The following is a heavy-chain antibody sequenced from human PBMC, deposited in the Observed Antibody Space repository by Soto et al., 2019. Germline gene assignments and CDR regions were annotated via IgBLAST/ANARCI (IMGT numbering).Heavy chain of an antibody. J-gene: IGHJ5*02. V-gene: IGHV1-3*01. CDR3: ARAVGQFDP. Sequence: QVQLVQSGAEVKKPGASVKVSCKAPGYTFSRYALHWVRQIPGQRLEWMGWINAANGNVKYSQKFQGRVTITRYTSASTAYMELSSLRSEDTAVYYCARAVGQFDPWGQGTLVTFSS. CDR2: INAANGNV. D-gene: IGHD6-19*01. CDR1: GYTFSRYA.